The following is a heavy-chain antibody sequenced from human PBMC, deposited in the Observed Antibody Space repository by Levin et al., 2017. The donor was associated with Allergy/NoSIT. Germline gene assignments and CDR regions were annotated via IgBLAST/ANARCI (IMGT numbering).Heavy chain of an antibody. CDR3: ARDIGVRGGAGVDY. V-gene: IGHV3-33*01. CDR2: IWYDGSNK. D-gene: IGHD3-10*01. Sequence: GGSLRLSCAASGFTFSSYGMHWVRQAPGKGLEWVAVIWYDGSNKYYADSVKGRFTISRDNSKNTLYLQMNSLRAEDTAVYYCARDIGVRGGAGVDYWGQGTLVTVSS. CDR1: GFTFSSYG. J-gene: IGHJ4*02.